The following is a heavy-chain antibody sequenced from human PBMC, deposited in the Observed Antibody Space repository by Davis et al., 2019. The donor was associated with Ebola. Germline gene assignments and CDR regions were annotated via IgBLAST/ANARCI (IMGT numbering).Heavy chain of an antibody. D-gene: IGHD3-22*01. V-gene: IGHV3-30*18. CDR2: ISYDGSNK. Sequence: GESLKISCAASGFTFSGYGMHWVRQAPGKGLEWVAVISYDGSNKYYADSVKGRFTISRDNSKNTLYLQMNSLRAEDTAVYYCAKERRPAYYYDSSGYYGMDVWGQGTTVTVSS. CDR3: AKERRPAYYYDSSGYYGMDV. CDR1: GFTFSGYG. J-gene: IGHJ6*02.